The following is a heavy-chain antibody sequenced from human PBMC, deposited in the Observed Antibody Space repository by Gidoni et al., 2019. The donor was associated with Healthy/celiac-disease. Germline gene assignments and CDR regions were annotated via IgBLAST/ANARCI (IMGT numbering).Heavy chain of an antibody. J-gene: IGHJ4*02. Sequence: VQLQESGPGLVTPSETLSLTCTVAGGSISSYYWSWIRQLPGKGLELIGYIYYSGSTNYNPSLKSRVTISVDTSKNQFALKLSSVTSADTAVYYCARRHDYYYFDYCGQGTLVTVSS. D-gene: IGHD5-12*01. V-gene: IGHV4-59*08. CDR2: IYYSGST. CDR1: GGSISSYY. CDR3: ARRHDYYYFDY.